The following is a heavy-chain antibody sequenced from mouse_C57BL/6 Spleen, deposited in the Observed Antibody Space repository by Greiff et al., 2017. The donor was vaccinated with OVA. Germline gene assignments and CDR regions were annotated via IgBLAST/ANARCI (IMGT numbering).Heavy chain of an antibody. CDR1: GYTFTSYW. CDR2: IDPSDSYT. V-gene: IGHV1-59*01. J-gene: IGHJ1*03. Sequence: QVQLQQPGAELVRPGTSVKLSCKASGYTFTSYWMHWVKQRPGQGLEWIGVIDPSDSYTNYNQKFKGKATLTVDTSSSTAYMQLSSLTSEDSAVYYCARKSPGYFDVWGTGTTGTVSS. CDR3: ARKSPGYFDV.